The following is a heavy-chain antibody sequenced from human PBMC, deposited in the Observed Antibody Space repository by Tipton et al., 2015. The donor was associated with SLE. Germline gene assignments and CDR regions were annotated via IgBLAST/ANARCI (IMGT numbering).Heavy chain of an antibody. Sequence: SLRLSCVASGFTFDDFSIHWVRLRPGKGLEWVSGISWKSGDIGYADSVKGRFTISRDNAKHSVFLHMNSLRAEDTAFYFCVRDPLYYDYIWGSYRPSWYFDYWGQGILVTVSS. J-gene: IGHJ4*02. CDR3: VRDPLYYDYIWGSYRPSWYFDY. CDR2: ISWKSGDI. CDR1: GFTFDDFS. D-gene: IGHD3-16*02. V-gene: IGHV3-9*01.